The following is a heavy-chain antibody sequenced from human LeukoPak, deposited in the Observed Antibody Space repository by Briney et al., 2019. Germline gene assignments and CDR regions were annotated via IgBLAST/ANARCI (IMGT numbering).Heavy chain of an antibody. J-gene: IGHJ4*02. CDR1: GGSISSSSYY. CDR2: IYYSGST. D-gene: IGHD1-14*01. Sequence: SETLSLTCTVSGGSISSSSYYWGWIRQPPGKGLEWIGSIYYSGSTYYNPSLKSRVTISVDTSKNQFSLKLSPVTAADTAVYYCARHVGVWPITAWGQGTLVTVSS. V-gene: IGHV4-39*01. CDR3: ARHVGVWPITA.